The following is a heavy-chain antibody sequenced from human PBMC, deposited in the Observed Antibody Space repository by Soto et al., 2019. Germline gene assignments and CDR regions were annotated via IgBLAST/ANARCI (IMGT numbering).Heavy chain of an antibody. CDR3: ARSITMIVVVKGAFDI. CDR2: ISRSGSTI. Sequence: GGSLRLSCAASGFTFSSYEMNWVRQAPGKGLEGVSYISRSGSTIYYADSVKGRFTISRDNAKNSLYLQMNSLRAEDTAVYYCARSITMIVVVKGAFDIWGQGTMVTVSS. CDR1: GFTFSSYE. J-gene: IGHJ3*02. D-gene: IGHD3-22*01. V-gene: IGHV3-48*03.